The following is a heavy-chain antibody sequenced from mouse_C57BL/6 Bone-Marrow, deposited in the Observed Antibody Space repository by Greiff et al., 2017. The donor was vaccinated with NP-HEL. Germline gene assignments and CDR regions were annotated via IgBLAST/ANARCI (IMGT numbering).Heavy chain of an antibody. V-gene: IGHV5-17*01. CDR1: GFTFSDYG. Sequence: DVQLVESGGGLVKPGGSLKLSCAASGFTFSDYGMHWVRQAPEKGLEWVAYISSGSSTIYYADTVKGRFTISRDNAKNTLFLQMTSLRSEDTAMYYCARGYDGYPTLYAMDYWGQGTSVTVSS. D-gene: IGHD2-3*01. J-gene: IGHJ4*01. CDR2: ISSGSSTI. CDR3: ARGYDGYPTLYAMDY.